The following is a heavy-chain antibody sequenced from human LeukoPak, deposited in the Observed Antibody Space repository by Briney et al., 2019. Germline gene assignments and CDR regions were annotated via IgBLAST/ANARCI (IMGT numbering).Heavy chain of an antibody. CDR3: ARVPLCSGSYLDAFDI. D-gene: IGHD1-26*01. V-gene: IGHV1-69*13. Sequence: SVKVSCKASGGTFSSYAISWVRQAPGQGLEWMGGIIPIFGTANYAQKFQGRVTITADESTSTAYMELSSLRSEDTAVYYCARVPLCSGSYLDAFDIWGQGTMVTVSS. CDR1: GGTFSSYA. J-gene: IGHJ3*02. CDR2: IIPIFGTA.